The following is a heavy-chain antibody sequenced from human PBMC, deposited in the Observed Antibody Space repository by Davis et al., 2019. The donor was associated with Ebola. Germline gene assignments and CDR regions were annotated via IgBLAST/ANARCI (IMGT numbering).Heavy chain of an antibody. CDR3: AYLEAPTWFDP. D-gene: IGHD1-1*01. V-gene: IGHV3-21*01. CDR1: GFTFSTYS. J-gene: IGHJ5*02. CDR2: ISSDSDYI. Sequence: GESLKISCAASGFTFSTYSMSWVRQAPGKGLEWVSSISSDSDYIYYADSVKGRFTISRDNSKNTLYLQMNSLRAEDTAVYYCAYLEAPTWFDPWGQGTLVTVSS.